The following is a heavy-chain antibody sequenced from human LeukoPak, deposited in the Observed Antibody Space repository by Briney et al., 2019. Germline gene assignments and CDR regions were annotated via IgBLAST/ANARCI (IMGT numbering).Heavy chain of an antibody. CDR1: GFTFSSYV. CDR2: ISYDGSNE. V-gene: IGHV3-30*04. J-gene: IGHJ4*02. CDR3: AKGGEYYDYVWGSYPIDY. Sequence: PGRSLRLSCAASGFTFSSYVMHWVRQAPGKGLEWVAIISYDGSNEYYADSVKGRFTISRDNSKNTLYLQMNSLRAADTAVYYCAKGGEYYDYVWGSYPIDYWGQGTLVTVSS. D-gene: IGHD3-16*01.